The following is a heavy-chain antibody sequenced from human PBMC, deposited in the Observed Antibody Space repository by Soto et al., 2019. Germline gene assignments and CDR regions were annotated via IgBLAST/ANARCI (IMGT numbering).Heavy chain of an antibody. D-gene: IGHD5-12*01. V-gene: IGHV1-2*02. CDR2: INPNSGGT. CDR1: GYTFTGYY. CDR3: ARDPSGYALLNY. Sequence: ASVKVSCKASGYTFTGYYMHWVRQAPGQGLEWMGWINPNSGGTNYAQKFQGRVTMTRDTSISTAYMELSRLRSADTAVYYCARDPSGYALLNYWGQGTLVTVSS. J-gene: IGHJ4*02.